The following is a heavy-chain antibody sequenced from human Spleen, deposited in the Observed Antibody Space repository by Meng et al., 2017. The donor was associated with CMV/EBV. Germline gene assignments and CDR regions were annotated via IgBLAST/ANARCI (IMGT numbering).Heavy chain of an antibody. CDR2: FNPNSGGT. J-gene: IGHJ6*02. V-gene: IGHV1-2*02. Sequence: ASVKVSCKASGGTFNTRTFSGVRQAPGQGLEWMGWFNPNSGGTNYAQKFQGRVTMTRDTSISTAYMELSRLRSDDTAVYYCSRDLWFGELFRGVMDVWGQGTTVTVSS. CDR1: GGTFNTRT. D-gene: IGHD3-10*01. CDR3: SRDLWFGELFRGVMDV.